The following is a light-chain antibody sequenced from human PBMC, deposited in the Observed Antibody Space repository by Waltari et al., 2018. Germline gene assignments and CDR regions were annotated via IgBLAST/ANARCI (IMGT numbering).Light chain of an antibody. Sequence: EIVLTQSPGPVSLSPGARATLSCRASQSVGSSLAWFQQKPGQAPRLLIYSASSRATGIPDRFSGSGSGTDFTLTITRLEPGDFAVYYCQQYGSSPYTFGQGTKLEIK. CDR1: QSVGSS. CDR3: QQYGSSPYT. V-gene: IGKV3-20*01. CDR2: SAS. J-gene: IGKJ2*01.